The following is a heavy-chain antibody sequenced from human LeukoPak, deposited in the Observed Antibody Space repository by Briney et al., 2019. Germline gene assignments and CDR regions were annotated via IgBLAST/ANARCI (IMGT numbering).Heavy chain of an antibody. D-gene: IGHD3-3*01. CDR2: LYSGGST. CDR1: GFTVSNNY. J-gene: IGHJ4*02. CDR3: ARSPAWSGYYTYYFDY. V-gene: IGHV3-53*01. Sequence: GGSLRLSCAASGFTVSNNYMSWVRQAPGKGLEWVSVLYSGGSTYYTDSVKGRFTISRDNSKNTLYLQMNSLRAEDTAVYYCARSPAWSGYYTYYFDYWGQGTLVTVSS.